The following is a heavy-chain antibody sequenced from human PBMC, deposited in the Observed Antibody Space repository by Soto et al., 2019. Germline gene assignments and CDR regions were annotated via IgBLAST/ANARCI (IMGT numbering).Heavy chain of an antibody. CDR1: GFTLSSYA. CDR2: ISSNGVGT. CDR3: AQGARPDCYYRDF. Sequence: EVQLAESWGGLAQPGWSLRLSCAASGFTLSSYAMDWVRQAPGKGLEYVSNISSNGVGTYYAYSVQGRFTISRDNSKNTVHLYRGSLGPTAMAVYSCAQGARPDCYYRDFWGKGTTVTVSS. J-gene: IGHJ6*03. D-gene: IGHD6-6*01. V-gene: IGHV3-64*01.